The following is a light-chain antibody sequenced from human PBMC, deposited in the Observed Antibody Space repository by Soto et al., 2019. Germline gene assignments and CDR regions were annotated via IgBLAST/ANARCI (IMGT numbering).Light chain of an antibody. CDR1: QSLLHSNGYNY. CDR2: LGS. V-gene: IGKV2-28*01. Sequence: DIVMTQSPLSLPVTLGEPASISCRSSQSLLHSNGYNYLDWYLQKPGQSPQLLIYLGSNRASGVPDRFSGSGSGTDFTLKISRVEAEDVGVYYCIQALQTPITFGQGTRLEIK. J-gene: IGKJ5*01. CDR3: IQALQTPIT.